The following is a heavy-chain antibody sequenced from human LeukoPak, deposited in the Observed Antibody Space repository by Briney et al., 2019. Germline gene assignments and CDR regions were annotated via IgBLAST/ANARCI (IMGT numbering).Heavy chain of an antibody. CDR3: ARHSPVIRFHFDS. D-gene: IGHD3-3*01. CDR1: GYTFTGYY. Sequence: ASVKVSCKASGYTFTGYYMHWVRQAPGQGLEWIGWINPNSGGTNYAQKFQGRVTMTRDTSISTAYMELSRLRSDDTAVYYCARHSPVIRFHFDSWGQGTLVTVSS. V-gene: IGHV1-2*02. J-gene: IGHJ4*02. CDR2: INPNSGGT.